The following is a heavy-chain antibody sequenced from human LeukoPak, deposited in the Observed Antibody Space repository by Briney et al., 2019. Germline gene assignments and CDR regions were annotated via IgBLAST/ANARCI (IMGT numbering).Heavy chain of an antibody. V-gene: IGHV3-13*01. CDR3: ARGYCSGGSCYLRGAFDI. D-gene: IGHD2-15*01. CDR2: ICTAGDT. Sequence: PGGSLRLSCAASGFTFSSYDMHWVRQATGKGLEWVSAICTAGDTYYPGSVKGRFTISRENAKNSLYLQMNSLRAEDTAVYYCARGYCSGGSCYLRGAFDIWGQGTMVTVSS. CDR1: GFTFSSYD. J-gene: IGHJ3*02.